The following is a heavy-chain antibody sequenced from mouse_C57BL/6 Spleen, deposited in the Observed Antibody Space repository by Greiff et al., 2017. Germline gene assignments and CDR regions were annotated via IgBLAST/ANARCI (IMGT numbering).Heavy chain of an antibody. CDR2: IYPGDGDT. J-gene: IGHJ4*01. V-gene: IGHV1-82*01. D-gene: IGHD2-1*01. CDR3: ARSGGNLYWAMDY. CDR1: GYAFSSSW. Sequence: QVQLQQSGPELVKPGASVKISCKASGYAFSSSWMNWVKQRPGKGLEWIGRIYPGDGDTNYNGKFKGKATLTADKSSSTAYMQLSSLTSEDSAVYFCARSGGNLYWAMDYWGQGTSVTVSS.